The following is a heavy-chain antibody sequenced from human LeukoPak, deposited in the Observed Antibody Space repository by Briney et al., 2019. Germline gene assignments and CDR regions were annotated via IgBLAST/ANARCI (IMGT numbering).Heavy chain of an antibody. CDR3: ARDRRYCTRASCSFDY. V-gene: IGHV3-48*03. J-gene: IGHJ4*02. CDR2: ISVSGTTT. D-gene: IGHD2-2*01. CDR1: GFTFSNYE. Sequence: PGGSLRLSCAASGFTFSNYEMNWVRQAPGKGLEWISYISVSGTTTYYADSVKGRFTISRDNAKNSLYLQMNSLRAEDTAVYYCARDRRYCTRASCSFDYWGQGTLVTVSS.